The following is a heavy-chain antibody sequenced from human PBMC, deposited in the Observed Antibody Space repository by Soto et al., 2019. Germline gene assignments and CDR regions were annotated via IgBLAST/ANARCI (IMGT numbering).Heavy chain of an antibody. J-gene: IGHJ4*02. CDR1: GYTFTSYG. CDR3: AREDHHLREDY. V-gene: IGHV1-18*04. Sequence: ASVKVSCKASGYTFTSYGIRWVRQAPGQGPEWMGWISANNGGTDYAQSLQGRVTMTTDTSTSTAYMELRSLRSDGTAVYYCAREDHHLREDYWGQGTLVTVSS. CDR2: ISANNGGT.